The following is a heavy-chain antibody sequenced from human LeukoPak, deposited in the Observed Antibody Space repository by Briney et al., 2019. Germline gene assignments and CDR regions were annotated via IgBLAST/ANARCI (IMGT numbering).Heavy chain of an antibody. J-gene: IGHJ1*01. Sequence: GASVKVSFKASGGTFSIYAISWVRQAPGQGLEWMGRIIPSLGIANYAQKFQERVTITRDMSTRTGYMELSSLRSEDTAVYYCAADLGDVVVTGFQHWGQGTLVPVSS. CDR3: AADLGDVVVTGFQH. CDR2: IIPSLGIA. CDR1: GGTFSIYA. V-gene: IGHV1-69*04. D-gene: IGHD2-21*02.